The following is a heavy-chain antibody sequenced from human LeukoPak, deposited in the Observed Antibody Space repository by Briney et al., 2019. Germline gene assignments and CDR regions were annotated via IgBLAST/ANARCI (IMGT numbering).Heavy chain of an antibody. CDR2: IIPIFGTA. CDR3: ASNGLTMIVGAYYFDY. CDR1: GYTFTSYA. V-gene: IGHV1-69*06. J-gene: IGHJ4*02. Sequence: GASVKVSCKASGYTFTSYAISWVRQAPGQGLEWMGGIIPIFGTANYAQKFQGRVTITADKSTSTAYMELSSLRSEDTAVYYCASNGLTMIVGAYYFDYWGQGTLVTVSS. D-gene: IGHD3-22*01.